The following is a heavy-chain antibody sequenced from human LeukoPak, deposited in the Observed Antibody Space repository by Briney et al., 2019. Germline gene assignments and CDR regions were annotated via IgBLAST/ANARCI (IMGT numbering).Heavy chain of an antibody. CDR1: GGSISSYY. Sequence: PSETLSLTCTVSGGSISSYYWSWIRQPPGKGLEWIGYIYYSGSTNYNPSLKSRVTISVDTSKNQFSLKLSSVTAADTAVYYCARAYDFLSGSDYWGQGTLVTVSS. CDR2: IYYSGST. CDR3: ARAYDFLSGSDY. V-gene: IGHV4-59*01. D-gene: IGHD3-3*01. J-gene: IGHJ4*02.